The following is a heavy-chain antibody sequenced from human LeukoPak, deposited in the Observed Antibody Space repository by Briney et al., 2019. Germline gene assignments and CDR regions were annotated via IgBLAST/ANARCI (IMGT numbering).Heavy chain of an antibody. CDR2: IYYSGST. J-gene: IGHJ2*01. CDR1: GGSISRYY. V-gene: IGHV4-59*01. CDR3: ARAPIPDWYFDL. D-gene: IGHD2-2*02. Sequence: PSETLSLTCTVSGGSISRYYWSWIRQPPGKGLEWIGYIYYSGSTNYNPSLKSRVTISVDTSKNQFSLKLSSVTAADTAVYYCARAPIPDWYFDLWGRGTLVTVSS.